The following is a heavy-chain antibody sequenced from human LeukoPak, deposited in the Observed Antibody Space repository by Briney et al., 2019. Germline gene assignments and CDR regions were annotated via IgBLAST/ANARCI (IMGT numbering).Heavy chain of an antibody. CDR1: GFTFSSYW. V-gene: IGHV3-74*01. CDR2: INSDGSST. CDR3: AREQANSYYDFWSGQNSLLDY. D-gene: IGHD3-3*01. Sequence: GGSLRLSCAASGFTFSSYWMHWVRQAPGKGLVWVSRINSDGSSTNYADSVKGRFTISRDNAKSTLYLQMNSLRAGDTAVYYCAREQANSYYDFWSGQNSLLDYWGQGTLVTVSS. J-gene: IGHJ4*02.